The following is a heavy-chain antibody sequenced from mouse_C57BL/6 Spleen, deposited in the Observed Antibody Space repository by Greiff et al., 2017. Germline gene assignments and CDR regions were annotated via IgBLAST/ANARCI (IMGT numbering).Heavy chain of an antibody. CDR1: GFSLTSYG. J-gene: IGHJ2*01. CDR3: ARGNYGNFDY. CDR2: IWRGGST. D-gene: IGHD2-1*01. Sequence: VQLQQSGPGLVQPSQCLSITCTVSGFSLTSYGVHWVRQSPGKGLEWLGVIWRGGSTDYNAAFISRLSISKDNSKSQVFFKMNSLQADDTAIYYCARGNYGNFDYWGQGTTLTVSS. V-gene: IGHV2-2*01.